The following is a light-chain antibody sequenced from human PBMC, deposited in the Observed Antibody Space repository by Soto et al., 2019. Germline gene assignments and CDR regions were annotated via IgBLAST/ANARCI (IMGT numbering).Light chain of an antibody. CDR3: QQFYDLPIT. V-gene: IGKV1-33*01. CDR2: DAS. CDR1: QDISDV. J-gene: IGKJ5*01. Sequence: RMPQSPSALSASVGDKVTIPFQASQDISDVLNWYQQQPGKAPKVLIYDASKLQTGVPSRFSGRGSGKDFTFTISSLQPDDSGTYYCQQFYDLPITFGQGTRLEIK.